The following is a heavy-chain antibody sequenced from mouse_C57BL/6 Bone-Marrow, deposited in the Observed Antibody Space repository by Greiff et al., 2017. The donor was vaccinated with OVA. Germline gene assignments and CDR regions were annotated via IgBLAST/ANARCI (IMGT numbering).Heavy chain of an antibody. D-gene: IGHD4-1*01. CDR1: GFTFSSYG. CDR2: ISSGGSYT. Sequence: VQLKESGGDLVKPGGSLKLSCAASGFTFSSYGMSWVRQTPDKRLEWVATISSGGSYTYYPDSVKGRFTISRDNAKNTLYLQMSSLKSEDTAMYYCARHAGPWGQGTLVTVSA. V-gene: IGHV5-6*01. CDR3: ARHAGP. J-gene: IGHJ3*01.